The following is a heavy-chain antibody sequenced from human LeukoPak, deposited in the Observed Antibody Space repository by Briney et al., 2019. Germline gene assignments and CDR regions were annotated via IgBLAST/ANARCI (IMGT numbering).Heavy chain of an antibody. CDR1: GDSISSSSDY. J-gene: IGHJ4*02. CDR3: ARQRCWKKIAYFDY. Sequence: PSETLPLTCTISGDSISSSSDYWGWIRQPPGKGLEWIGSIFHSGSTYYNPSLKSRVTISVDTSKNQSSLKLSSVTAADAAVYYCARQRCWKKIAYFDYWGQGTLVTVSS. V-gene: IGHV4-39*01. D-gene: IGHD1-1*01. CDR2: IFHSGST.